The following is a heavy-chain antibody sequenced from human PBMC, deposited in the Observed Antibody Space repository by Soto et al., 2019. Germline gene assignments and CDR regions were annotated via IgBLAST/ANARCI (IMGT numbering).Heavy chain of an antibody. D-gene: IGHD3-3*01. J-gene: IGHJ5*02. Sequence: PSETLSLTCTFSVVSISSSSYYCGWIRQPPWKGLEWIGSIYYSGSTYYNPSLKSRVTISVDTSKNQFSLKLSSVTAADTAVYYCARGNPKPYYDFCSGYYTFLGWFDPWGQGTLVTVSS. CDR2: IYYSGST. CDR3: ARGNPKPYYDFCSGYYTFLGWFDP. CDR1: VVSISSSSYY. V-gene: IGHV4-39*01.